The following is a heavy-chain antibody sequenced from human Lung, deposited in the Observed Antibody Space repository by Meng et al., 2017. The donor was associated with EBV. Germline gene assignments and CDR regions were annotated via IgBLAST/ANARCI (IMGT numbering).Heavy chain of an antibody. V-gene: IGHV4-34*01. CDR3: ARGSPTVATDS. Sequence: QGQLHQWGAGLLKPLETLSLTFAVYSDSLSEYYWSWIRQLPGKGLEWIGEINHSGSTNYNPSLKSRVTMSLDTSKRQFSLRLNSVTAADTGVYYCARGSPTVATDSWGQGTLVTVSS. J-gene: IGHJ4*02. CDR2: INHSGST. CDR1: SDSLSEYY. D-gene: IGHD4-23*01.